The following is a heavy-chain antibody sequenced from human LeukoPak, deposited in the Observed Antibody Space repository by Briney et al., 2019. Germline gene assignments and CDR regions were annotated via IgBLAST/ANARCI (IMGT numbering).Heavy chain of an antibody. D-gene: IGHD4-17*01. Sequence: SETLSLTCTVSGGSISSYFWSWIRQPPGKGLEWIGYIYYSGSTNYNPSLKSRVTMTIDTSKNQFSLKWSSVTAADTAVYYCARVLPHRHLRYGYYGRRGYAFDIWGQGTMVTVSS. CDR2: IYYSGST. CDR1: GGSISSYF. J-gene: IGHJ3*02. CDR3: ARVLPHRHLRYGYYGRRGYAFDI. V-gene: IGHV4-59*01.